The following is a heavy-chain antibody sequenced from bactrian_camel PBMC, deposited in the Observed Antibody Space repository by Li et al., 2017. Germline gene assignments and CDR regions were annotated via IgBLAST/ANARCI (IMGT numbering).Heavy chain of an antibody. V-gene: IGHV3S42*01. CDR1: GFTFSSNT. Sequence: VQLVESGGGLVQPGGSLRLSCAASGFTFSSNTMTWVRQAPGKGLEWVSTITVNGDMTNYAHSEAGRFTISRDNAKNTLFLQLNSLKPEDTAMYYCASVGGLLGQGTQVTVS. CDR2: ITVNGDMT. D-gene: IGHD5*01. J-gene: IGHJ4*01.